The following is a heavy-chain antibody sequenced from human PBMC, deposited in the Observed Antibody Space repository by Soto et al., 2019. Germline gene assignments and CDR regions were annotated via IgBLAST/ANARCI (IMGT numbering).Heavy chain of an antibody. Sequence: QLQLQESGPGLVKPSETLSLTCTVSGGSISSSSYYWGWIRQPPGKGLEWIGSIYYSGSTYYNPSLKSRVTISVDTSKNQFSLKLSSVTAADTAVYYCARIRNRWYFDLWGRGTLVTVSS. D-gene: IGHD3-16*02. J-gene: IGHJ2*01. CDR2: IYYSGST. CDR3: ARIRNRWYFDL. V-gene: IGHV4-39*01. CDR1: GGSISSSSYY.